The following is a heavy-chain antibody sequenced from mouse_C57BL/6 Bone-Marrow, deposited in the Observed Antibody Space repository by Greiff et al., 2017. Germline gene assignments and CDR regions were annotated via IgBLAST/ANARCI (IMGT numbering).Heavy chain of an antibody. CDR2: IYPRSGNT. D-gene: IGHD3-2*02. J-gene: IGHJ3*01. CDR3: ARGGSSGYWFAY. CDR1: GYTFTSYG. V-gene: IGHV1-81*01. Sequence: VQLQESGAELARPGASVKLSCKASGYTFTSYGISWVKQRTGQGLEWIGEIYPRSGNTYYNEKCKGKATLTADKSSSTAYMELRSLTSEDSAVYFCARGGSSGYWFAYWGQGTLVTVSA.